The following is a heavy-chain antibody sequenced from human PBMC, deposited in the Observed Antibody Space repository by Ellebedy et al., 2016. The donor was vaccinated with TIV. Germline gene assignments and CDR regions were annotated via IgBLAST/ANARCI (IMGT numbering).Heavy chain of an antibody. CDR3: SKGPTSKIMGGWFDP. J-gene: IGHJ5*02. Sequence: SLKISCAASGFMFADYAMHWVRQAPGKGLEWVSGISWNSGTIDYADSVKGRFTISRDNAKNCLYLQMNSLRAEDTALYYCSKGPTSKIMGGWFDPWGQGTLVTVSS. V-gene: IGHV3-9*01. D-gene: IGHD5/OR15-5a*01. CDR2: ISWNSGTI. CDR1: GFMFADYA.